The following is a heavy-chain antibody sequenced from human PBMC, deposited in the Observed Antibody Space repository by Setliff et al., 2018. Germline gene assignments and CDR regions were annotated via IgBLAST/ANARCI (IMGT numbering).Heavy chain of an antibody. Sequence: SETLSLTCTVSGGSVSSGYDNWNWLRQPAGKGLEWIGHINRRGSTNFSPSLKSRVTISVATSKNQFSLRLSSVTAADTAVYYCAICRYQVPYNYWGQGSLVTVSS. CDR2: INRRGST. D-gene: IGHD2-2*01. J-gene: IGHJ4*02. CDR3: AICRYQVPYNY. V-gene: IGHV4-61*09. CDR1: GGSVSSGYDN.